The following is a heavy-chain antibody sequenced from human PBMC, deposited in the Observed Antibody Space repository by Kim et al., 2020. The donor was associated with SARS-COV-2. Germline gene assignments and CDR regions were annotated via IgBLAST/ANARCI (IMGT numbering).Heavy chain of an antibody. J-gene: IGHJ4*02. V-gene: IGHV4-59*01. D-gene: IGHD5-12*01. CDR3: ARTDGYTIDY. CDR1: GGSISSYY. Sequence: SETLSLTCTASGGSISSYYWSWIRQPPGKGLEWIGYIYYSGSTNYNPSLKSRLTISVDTSKNQFSLNLTSVTAADTAVYYCARTDGYTIDYWGQGTLVTV. CDR2: IYYSGST.